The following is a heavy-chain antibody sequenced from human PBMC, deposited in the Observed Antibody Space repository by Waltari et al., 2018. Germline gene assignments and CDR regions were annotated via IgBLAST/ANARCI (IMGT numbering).Heavy chain of an antibody. Sequence: EVQLVESGGGLVQPGGSLRLSCAASGFTFSSYEMNWVRQAPGKGLEWVSYISSSGSTIYYADSVKGRFTISRDNAKNSLYLQMNSLRAEDTAVYYCAREGPNTALDYWGQGTLVTVSS. J-gene: IGHJ4*02. CDR3: AREGPNTALDY. D-gene: IGHD5-18*01. CDR1: GFTFSSYE. V-gene: IGHV3-48*03. CDR2: ISSSGSTI.